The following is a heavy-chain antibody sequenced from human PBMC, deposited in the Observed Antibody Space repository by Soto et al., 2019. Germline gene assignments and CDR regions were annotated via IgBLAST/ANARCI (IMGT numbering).Heavy chain of an antibody. V-gene: IGHV3-21*01. CDR3: SRHMVRGVDYAFDI. D-gene: IGHD3-10*01. CDR2: ISSSSSYI. CDR1: GFTFSSYS. Sequence: GGSLRLSCVASGFTFSSYSMNWVRQAPGKGLEWVSSISSSSSYIYYADSVKGRFTISRDNAKNSLYLQMNSLRAEDTAVYYCSRHMVRGVDYAFDIWGQGTMVTVSS. J-gene: IGHJ3*02.